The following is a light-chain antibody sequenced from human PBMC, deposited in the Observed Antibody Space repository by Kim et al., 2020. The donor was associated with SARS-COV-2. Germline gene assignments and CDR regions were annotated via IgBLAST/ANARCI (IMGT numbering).Light chain of an antibody. CDR3: QQYDDSPLT. CDR1: QSLSGTY. J-gene: IGKJ4*01. Sequence: SPGERATPFCRASQSLSGTYLAWYQQKPGQAPRLLIYGASNRAAGIPDRFSGGGSGTDFTLTISRLEPEDFAVFYCQQYDDSPLTFGGGTKVDIK. V-gene: IGKV3-20*01. CDR2: GAS.